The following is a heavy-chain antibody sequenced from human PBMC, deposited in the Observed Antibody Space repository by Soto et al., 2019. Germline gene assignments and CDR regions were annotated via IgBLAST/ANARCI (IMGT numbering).Heavy chain of an antibody. CDR2: ISYDGSNK. CDR1: GFTFSSYA. V-gene: IGHV3-30-3*01. J-gene: IGHJ4*02. CDR3: ASGSSSPSDY. D-gene: IGHD6-6*01. Sequence: QVQLVESGGGVVQPGRSLRLSCAASGFTFSSYAMHWVRQAPGKGLEWVAVISYDGSNKYYADSVKGRFTISRDNSKNTLYLQMHSLRAEDTAVYYCASGSSSPSDYWGQGTLVTVSS.